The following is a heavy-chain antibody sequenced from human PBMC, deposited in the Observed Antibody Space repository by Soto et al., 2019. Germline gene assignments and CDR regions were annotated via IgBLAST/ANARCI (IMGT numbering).Heavy chain of an antibody. D-gene: IGHD3-10*01. CDR2: IYYSGST. CDR1: GGSISSSSYY. Sequence: ETLSLTCTVSGGSISSSSYYWGWIRQPPGKGLEWIGSIYYSGSTYYNPSLKSRVTISVDTSKNQFSLKLSSVTAADTAVYYCARPIYYYGSGDNWFDPWGQGTLVTVSS. CDR3: ARPIYYYGSGDNWFDP. V-gene: IGHV4-39*01. J-gene: IGHJ5*02.